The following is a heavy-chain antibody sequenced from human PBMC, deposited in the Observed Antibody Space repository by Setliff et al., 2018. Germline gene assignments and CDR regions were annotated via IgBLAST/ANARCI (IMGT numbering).Heavy chain of an antibody. Sequence: GGSLRLSCVASGFTFSNYAMTWVRQAPGKGLEWVSVISGHGGSTYYTDSVKGRFIISRDNTRNTLHLQMNSLRVDDTAVYYCTKDPGYDPSVDFWGQGILVTVSS. J-gene: IGHJ4*02. V-gene: IGHV3-23*01. CDR3: TKDPGYDPSVDF. D-gene: IGHD3-22*01. CDR1: GFTFSNYA. CDR2: ISGHGGST.